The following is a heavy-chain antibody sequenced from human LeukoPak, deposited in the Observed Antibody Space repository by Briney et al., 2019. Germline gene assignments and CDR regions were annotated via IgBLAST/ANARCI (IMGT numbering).Heavy chain of an antibody. J-gene: IGHJ4*02. Sequence: PGGSLRLSCAASGFTFSSYAMSWVRQAPGKRLEWVSNITSGGGSTYYADSVKGRFPISRDNSKNTLYLQMNSLRAEVTAGYYCAKDYPDCRGTCCLLFDCWGQGTLVTVSS. CDR2: ITSGGGST. CDR1: GFTFSSYA. D-gene: IGHD2-2*01. CDR3: AKDYPDCRGTCCLLFDC. V-gene: IGHV3-23*01.